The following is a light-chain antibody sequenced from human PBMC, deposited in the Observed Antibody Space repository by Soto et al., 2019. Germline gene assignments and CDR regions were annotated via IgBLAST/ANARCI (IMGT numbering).Light chain of an antibody. CDR2: AAS. J-gene: IGKJ3*01. Sequence: DIQMTQSPSSLSASVGDRVTITCRASQSSSSYLYWYQQKPGKAPKLLIYAASSLHSGVPSRFSGSGSGTDFTLTISSLQPEDFATYYCQQSYSTPFSFGPGNKVDIK. V-gene: IGKV1-39*01. CDR1: QSSSSY. CDR3: QQSYSTPFS.